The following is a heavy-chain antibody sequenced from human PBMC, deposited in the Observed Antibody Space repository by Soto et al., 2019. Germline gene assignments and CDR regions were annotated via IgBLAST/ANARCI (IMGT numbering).Heavy chain of an antibody. CDR2: ICYDGSYT. CDR1: GFFLRDFC. Sequence: PGGSLRLSCVASGFFLRDFCMHWVRQAPGKGLEWVSVICYDGSYTYHAESVKGRFTMSRDNSKNTLYLQMNSLRAEDTAVYYCVRSTHSYDRWGQGILVTVSS. CDR3: VRSTHSYDR. V-gene: IGHV3-33*01. D-gene: IGHD2-21*01. J-gene: IGHJ5*02.